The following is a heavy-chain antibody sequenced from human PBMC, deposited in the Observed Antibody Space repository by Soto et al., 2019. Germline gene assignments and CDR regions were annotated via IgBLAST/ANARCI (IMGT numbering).Heavy chain of an antibody. CDR3: VKEGYYYDSSGYYYGWFDP. CDR2: ILDDGSND. D-gene: IGHD3-22*01. J-gene: IGHJ5*02. V-gene: IGHV3-30-3*02. Sequence: GSLRLSCAASGCTFINHAMHWVRQAPGKGLEWVAVILDDGSNDRYADSVQGRFTISRDNSNSTLFLQMSSLRAEDTAVYYWVKEGYYYDSSGYYYGWFDPWGQGTLVTVSS. CDR1: GCTFINHA.